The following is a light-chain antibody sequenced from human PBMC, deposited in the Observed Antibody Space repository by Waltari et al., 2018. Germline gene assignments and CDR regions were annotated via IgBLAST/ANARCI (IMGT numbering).Light chain of an antibody. CDR2: TNN. V-gene: IGLV1-44*01. CDR3: AAWDDDLNGAV. J-gene: IGLJ7*01. CDR1: RSNIGRNT. Sequence: QSVLTQPPSASGTPGQRVTVSWSGSRSNIGRNTVNWYQQLPGTAPKVLIHTNNQRPSGVPDRFSASKSATSATLAISGLQSEDEGEYYCAAWDDDLNGAVFGGGTQVTVL.